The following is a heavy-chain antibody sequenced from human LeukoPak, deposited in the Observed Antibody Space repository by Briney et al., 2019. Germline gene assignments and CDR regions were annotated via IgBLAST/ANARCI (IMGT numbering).Heavy chain of an antibody. CDR2: INHSGST. CDR1: GGSFSGYY. V-gene: IGHV4-34*01. CDR3: ARGIPAEWLFDY. D-gene: IGHD3-3*01. Sequence: SETLSLTCAVYGGSFSGYYWSWIRQPPGKGLERIGEINHSGSTNYNPSLKSRVTISVDTSKNQFSLKLSSVTAADTAVYYCARGIPAEWLFDYWGQGTLVTVSS. J-gene: IGHJ4*02.